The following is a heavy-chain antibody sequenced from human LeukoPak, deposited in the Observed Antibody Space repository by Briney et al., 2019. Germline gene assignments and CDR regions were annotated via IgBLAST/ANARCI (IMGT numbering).Heavy chain of an antibody. Sequence: SGGSLRLSCAASGFTFSNYAMHWVRQAPGKGLEWLANIKGDGSDKNYVDSVKGRFTISRDNAKNPLFLQMSSLRGEDTALYYCATEHWGPNSWGQGTLVTVSS. V-gene: IGHV3-7*01. J-gene: IGHJ4*02. CDR2: IKGDGSDK. D-gene: IGHD3-16*01. CDR1: GFTFSNYA. CDR3: ATEHWGPNS.